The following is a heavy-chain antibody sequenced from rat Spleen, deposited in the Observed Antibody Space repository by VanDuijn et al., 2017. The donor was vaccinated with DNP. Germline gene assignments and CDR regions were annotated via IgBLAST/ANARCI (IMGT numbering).Heavy chain of an antibody. CDR1: GYSIPSNY. D-gene: IGHD1-5*01. J-gene: IGHJ2*01. CDR3: ARWNIGTTTLDY. CDR2: ISYSGST. Sequence: EVQLQESGPGLVKPSQSLSLTCSVTGYSIPSNYWGWIRKFPGNKMEWIGHISYSGSTGYNPSLKSRISITRDTSKNQFFLQLSSVTTEDTATYFCARWNIGTTTLDYWGQGVMVTVSS. V-gene: IGHV3-1*01.